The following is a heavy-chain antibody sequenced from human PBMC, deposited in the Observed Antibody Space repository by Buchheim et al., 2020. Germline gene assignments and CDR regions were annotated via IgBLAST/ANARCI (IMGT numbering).Heavy chain of an antibody. CDR3: AKTAAGDGMDV. CDR1: GFTFSNYA. D-gene: IGHD6-25*01. J-gene: IGHJ6*02. CDR2: VSGNGGMT. Sequence: EVQVLESGGGLVQPWGSLRLSCATSGFTFSNYAIHWVRQAPGRGLEWIAAVSGNGGMTYYADSVKGRFTISRDNSKNKVFLQMNNLRAGDAAVYYCAKTAAGDGMDVWGQGTT. V-gene: IGHV3-23*01.